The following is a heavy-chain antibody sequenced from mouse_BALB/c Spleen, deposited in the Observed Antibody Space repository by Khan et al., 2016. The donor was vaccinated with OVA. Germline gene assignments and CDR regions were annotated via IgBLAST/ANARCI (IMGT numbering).Heavy chain of an antibody. V-gene: IGHV1-26*01. D-gene: IGHD2-14*01. J-gene: IGHJ3*01. Sequence: VQLQQSGPDLVKPGASVKISCKASGYSFTVYYMSWVKQSHGKSPAWIGLVNPNNGNTNYNQKFKDKAILTVDKSSNTAYMELRSLTSEDSAVYYCARGYDFFAYWGQGTLVTVSA. CDR1: GYSFTVYY. CDR2: VNPNNGNT. CDR3: ARGYDFFAY.